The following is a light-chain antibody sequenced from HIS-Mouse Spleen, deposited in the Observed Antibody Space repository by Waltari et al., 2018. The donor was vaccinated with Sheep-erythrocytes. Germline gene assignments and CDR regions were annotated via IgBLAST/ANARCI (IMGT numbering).Light chain of an antibody. CDR1: LSVLYSPNNKNY. Sequence: DIVMHLSPYSLAVALGERATINCKSSLSVLYSPNNKNYVAWYQQKPGQPPKLLIYWASTRESGVPDRFSGSGSGTDFTLTISSLQAEDVAVYYCQQYYSTPLTFGGGTKVEIK. CDR2: WAS. J-gene: IGKJ4*01. CDR3: QQYYSTPLT. V-gene: IGKV4-1*01.